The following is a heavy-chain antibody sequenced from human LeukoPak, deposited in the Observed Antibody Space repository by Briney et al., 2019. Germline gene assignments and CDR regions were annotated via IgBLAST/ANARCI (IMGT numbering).Heavy chain of an antibody. CDR2: IYHSGST. J-gene: IGHJ4*02. CDR1: GGSISSSNW. CDR3: ARDQAAVAGALDY. V-gene: IGHV4-4*02. D-gene: IGHD6-19*01. Sequence: PSGTLSLTCAVSGGSISSSNWWSWVRQPPGKGLGWIGEIYHSGSTNYNPSLKSRVTISVDKSKNQFSLKLSSVTAADTAVYYCARDQAAVAGALDYWGQGTLVTVSS.